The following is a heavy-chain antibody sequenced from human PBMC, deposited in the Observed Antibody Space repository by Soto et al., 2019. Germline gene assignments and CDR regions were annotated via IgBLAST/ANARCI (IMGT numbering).Heavy chain of an antibody. V-gene: IGHV1-3*01. CDR1: GYTFTSYA. J-gene: IGHJ3*02. CDR2: INAGNGNT. D-gene: IGHD3-10*01. CDR3: ARSITRVRGVIGRSDAFDI. Sequence: ASVKVSCKASGYTFTSYAMHWVRQAPGQRLEWMGWINAGNGNTKYSQKFQGRVTITRDTSASTAYMELSSLRSEDTAVYYCARSITRVRGVIGRSDAFDIWGQGTMVTVS.